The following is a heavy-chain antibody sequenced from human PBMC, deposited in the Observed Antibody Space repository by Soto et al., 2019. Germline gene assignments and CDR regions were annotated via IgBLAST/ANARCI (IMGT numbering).Heavy chain of an antibody. CDR2: IDPSDSYT. J-gene: IGHJ6*02. CDR1: GYSLTSYW. CDR3: ARQLGYCSGGSCYEWEHWYYYYGMDV. D-gene: IGHD2-15*01. Sequence: PGESLKISCKGSGYSLTSYWISWVRQMPGKGLEWMGRIDPSDSYTNYSPSFQGHVTISADKSISTAYLQWSSLKASDTAMYYCARQLGYCSGGSCYEWEHWYYYYGMDVWGQGTTVTVSS. V-gene: IGHV5-10-1*01.